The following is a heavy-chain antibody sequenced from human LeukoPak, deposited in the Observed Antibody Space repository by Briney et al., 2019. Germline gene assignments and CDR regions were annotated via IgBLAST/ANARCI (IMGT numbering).Heavy chain of an antibody. Sequence: EASVKVSCKASGYTFTSYDINWVRQATGQGLEWMGWMNPNSGNTGYAQKFQGRVTMTRDTSTSTVYMELSSLRSEDTAVYYCASPQGYSSSWYGFDYWGQGTLVTVSS. CDR1: GYTFTSYD. V-gene: IGHV1-8*01. CDR2: MNPNSGNT. J-gene: IGHJ4*02. D-gene: IGHD6-13*01. CDR3: ASPQGYSSSWYGFDY.